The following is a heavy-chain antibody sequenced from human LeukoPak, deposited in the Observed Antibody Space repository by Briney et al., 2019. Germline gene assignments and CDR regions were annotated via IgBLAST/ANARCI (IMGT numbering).Heavy chain of an antibody. Sequence: GGSLRLSCVASGFTVSRKYMSWVRQAPGKGLEWVSLLYSDGTTRYADSVKGRFTISRDNSENTVFLQMRTLSAADTAVYFCARTTGRNARDWPFFDLWGQGTLVSVSS. J-gene: IGHJ4*02. D-gene: IGHD3/OR15-3a*01. CDR3: ARTTGRNARDWPFFDL. V-gene: IGHV3-66*01. CDR2: LYSDGTT. CDR1: GFTVSRKY.